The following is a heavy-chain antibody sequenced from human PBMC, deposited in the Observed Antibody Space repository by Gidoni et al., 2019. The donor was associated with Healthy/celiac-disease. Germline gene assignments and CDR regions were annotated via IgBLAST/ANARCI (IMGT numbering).Heavy chain of an antibody. J-gene: IGHJ3*02. CDR2: ISSSSSFI. D-gene: IGHD6-19*01. Sequence: EVQLVESGGGLVKPGGSLRLSCAASGFTFSSYSMNWVRQAPGKGLEWVSSISSSSSFIYYADAVKGRFTISRDNAKNSLYLQMNSLRAEDTAVYYCAREGSSGWYGYGAFDIWGQGTMVTVSS. CDR3: AREGSSGWYGYGAFDI. V-gene: IGHV3-21*01. CDR1: GFTFSSYS.